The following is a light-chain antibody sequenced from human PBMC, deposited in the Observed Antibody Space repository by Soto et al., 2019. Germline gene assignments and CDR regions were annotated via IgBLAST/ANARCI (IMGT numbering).Light chain of an antibody. Sequence: DIQMTQSPSSLSASVGDRVTITCRASQSIRSYLNWYHQKPGKTPKLLIYAASSLQSGDPSTFSGNGSGTDFTLTISSLQPEDFATYYCQQSYSTPEVTFGPGTKVDIK. V-gene: IGKV1-39*01. CDR3: QQSYSTPEVT. CDR2: AAS. J-gene: IGKJ3*01. CDR1: QSIRSY.